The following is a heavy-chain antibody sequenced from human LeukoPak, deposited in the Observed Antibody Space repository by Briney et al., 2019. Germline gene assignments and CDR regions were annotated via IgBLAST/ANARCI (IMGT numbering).Heavy chain of an antibody. CDR3: ARPRGYYYDSSGYDAFDV. CDR2: IYPGDSDT. J-gene: IGHJ3*01. CDR1: GYSFTSYW. V-gene: IGHV5-51*01. Sequence: GESLKISCKGSGYSFTSYWIGWVRQMPGKGLEWMGIIYPGDSDTRYSPSFQGQVTTSADKSISTAYLQWSSLKASDTAMYYCARPRGYYYDSSGYDAFDVWGQGTMVTVSS. D-gene: IGHD3-22*01.